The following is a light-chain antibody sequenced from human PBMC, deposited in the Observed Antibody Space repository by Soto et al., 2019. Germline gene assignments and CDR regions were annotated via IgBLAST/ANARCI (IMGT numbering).Light chain of an antibody. CDR3: QQGHNWPLT. J-gene: IGKJ2*01. Sequence: EIVMTQSPATLSVSPGERATLSCRTSQSMSTELAWYQQKPGQPPRLLIYSASTRSTGVPARFTGSGSGSEFTLTISGLQSDDFAVYYCQQGHNWPLTFGQGTRLEI. CDR2: SAS. CDR1: QSMSTE. V-gene: IGKV3-15*01.